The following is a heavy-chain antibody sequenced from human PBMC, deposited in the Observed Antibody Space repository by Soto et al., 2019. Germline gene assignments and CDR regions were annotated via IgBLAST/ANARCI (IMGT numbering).Heavy chain of an antibody. CDR2: IDPGDSDT. J-gene: IGHJ6*02. Sequence: PGESLKISCKGSGYSLTNIWIHWVRQMPGKGLEWMGRIDPGDSDTRYSPSFQGQVTISADKSISTAYLQWSSLKASDTAMYYCARQKRYFDWYRDYYGMDVWGQGTTVTVSS. CDR1: GYSLTNIW. V-gene: IGHV5-51*01. D-gene: IGHD3-9*01. CDR3: ARQKRYFDWYRDYYGMDV.